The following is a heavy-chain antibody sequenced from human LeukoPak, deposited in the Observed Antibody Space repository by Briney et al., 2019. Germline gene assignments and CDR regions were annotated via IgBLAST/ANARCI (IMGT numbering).Heavy chain of an antibody. Sequence: GGSLRLSCAASRFTFSSNGMSWVRQAPGKGLEWVSAISGSGGVTYYADSVRGRFTISRDNSKYTLYLQMTSLRAEDTAVYFCAKERWELQGEFFHYYGMDVWGQGTTVTVSS. J-gene: IGHJ6*02. CDR2: ISGSGGVT. V-gene: IGHV3-23*01. CDR1: RFTFSSNG. D-gene: IGHD1-26*01. CDR3: AKERWELQGEFFHYYGMDV.